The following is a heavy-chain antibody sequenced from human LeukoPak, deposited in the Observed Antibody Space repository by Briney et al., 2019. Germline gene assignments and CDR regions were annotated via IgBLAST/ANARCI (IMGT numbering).Heavy chain of an antibody. D-gene: IGHD6-19*01. V-gene: IGHV2-5*01. J-gene: IGHJ3*02. CDR1: GGSISSYYW. CDR2: IYWNDDK. CDR3: VHRGSGNAFDM. Sequence: TLSLTCTVSGGSISSYYWSWIRQPPGKALEWLALIYWNDDKRYSPSLKSRLTVTKDTSKNQVVLTMANMDPVDTATYYCVHRGSGNAFDMWGQGTMVTVSS.